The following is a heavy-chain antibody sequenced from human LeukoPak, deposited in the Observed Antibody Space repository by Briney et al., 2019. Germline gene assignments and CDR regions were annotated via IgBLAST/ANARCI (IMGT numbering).Heavy chain of an antibody. CDR2: IYHSGST. V-gene: IGHV4-39*07. CDR3: ARGGQQLEIDY. CDR1: GGSISSSSYY. J-gene: IGHJ4*02. Sequence: SETLSLTCTVSGGSISSSSYYWGWIRQPPGKGLDWIGSIYHSGSTYYNPSLKSRVTISVDTSKNQFSLKLSSVTAADTAVYYCARGGQQLEIDYWGQGTLVTVSS. D-gene: IGHD6-13*01.